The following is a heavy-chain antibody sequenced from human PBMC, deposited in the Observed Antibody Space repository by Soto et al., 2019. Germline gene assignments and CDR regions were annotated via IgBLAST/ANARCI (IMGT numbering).Heavy chain of an antibody. CDR1: GFTFSSYG. CDR3: ARDSADIVVVVAATCGNYGMDV. V-gene: IGHV3-33*01. CDR2: IWYDGSNK. J-gene: IGHJ6*02. D-gene: IGHD2-15*01. Sequence: QVQLVESGGGVVQPGRSLRLSCAASGFTFSSYGMHWVRQAPGKGLEWVAVIWYDGSNKYYADSVKGRFTISRDNSKNTLYLQMNSLRAEDTAVYYCARDSADIVVVVAATCGNYGMDVWGQGTTVTVSS.